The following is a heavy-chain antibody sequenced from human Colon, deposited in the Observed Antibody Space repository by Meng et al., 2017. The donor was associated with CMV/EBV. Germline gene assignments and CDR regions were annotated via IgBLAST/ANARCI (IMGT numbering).Heavy chain of an antibody. CDR2: ISGYNGNT. CDR1: DYTFTNHG. D-gene: IGHD3-3*01. Sequence: ASVKVSCKASDYTFTNHGIKWVRQAPGQGLEWMGWISGYNGNTNYAQKFQGRFTMTTDTSTSTAYMELRSLRSDDTAVYYCARGYDFWNGHYDYWGQGTLVTVSS. J-gene: IGHJ4*02. V-gene: IGHV1-18*01. CDR3: ARGYDFWNGHYDY.